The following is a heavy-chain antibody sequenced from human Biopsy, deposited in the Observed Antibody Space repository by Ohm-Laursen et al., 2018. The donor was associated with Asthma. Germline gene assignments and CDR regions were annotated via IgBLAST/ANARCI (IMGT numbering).Heavy chain of an antibody. CDR3: ARDSRGAGPDFDS. D-gene: IGHD6-19*01. CDR2: IYYSGAT. Sequence: SETLSLTWSASGDSISVHHWWAWIRQPPGKGLEWIGYIYYSGATNYNPSLRGRVTISVKTSKNQFSLKLSSVSAADTAVYFCARDSRGAGPDFDSWGQGTLVTVSS. J-gene: IGHJ4*02. CDR1: GDSISVHH. V-gene: IGHV4-59*11.